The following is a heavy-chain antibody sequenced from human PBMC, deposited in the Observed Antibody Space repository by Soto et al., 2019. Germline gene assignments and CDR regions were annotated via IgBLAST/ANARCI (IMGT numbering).Heavy chain of an antibody. Sequence: QVQLVQSGADVKKPGSSVKVSCKASGGTFSSYTISWVRQAPGQGLEWMGRIIPILGVANYAHNFQGRVTITADKSTSTAYMELSSLRSEDTAVYYCAINYYDTAPYWVQGTMVTVSS. J-gene: IGHJ3*01. CDR3: AINYYDTAPY. CDR2: IIPILGVA. CDR1: GGTFSSYT. D-gene: IGHD3-22*01. V-gene: IGHV1-69*02.